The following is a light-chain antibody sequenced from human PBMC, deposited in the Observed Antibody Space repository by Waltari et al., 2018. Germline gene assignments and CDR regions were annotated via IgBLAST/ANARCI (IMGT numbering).Light chain of an antibody. J-gene: IGKJ4*01. CDR1: ESLLHNNGFTY. CDR3: QQVNSDPFT. Sequence: DIVMTQSPLSLPVTPGESASISCRSSESLLHNNGFTYVDWYVQKPGQSPQLLIYLESNRASGVPDRFSGSGYGTEFTLTISSLQPEDFATYYCQQVNSDPFTFGGGTRVEIK. V-gene: IGKV2-28*01. CDR2: LES.